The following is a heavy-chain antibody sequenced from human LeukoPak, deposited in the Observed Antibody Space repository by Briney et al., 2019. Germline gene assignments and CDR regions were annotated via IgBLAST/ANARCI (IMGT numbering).Heavy chain of an antibody. J-gene: IGHJ6*02. CDR1: GFTFSSYG. CDR3: ARNKWELLYYYGMDV. V-gene: IGHV3-33*01. CDR2: IWYDGSKK. D-gene: IGHD1-26*01. Sequence: GGSLRLSCAAAGFTFSSYGMHWVRQAPGKGLEWVAVIWYDGSKKYYADSVKGRFTMSRDNSKNTLYLQMNSLRAEDTAVYYCARNKWELLYYYGMDVWGQGTTVTVSS.